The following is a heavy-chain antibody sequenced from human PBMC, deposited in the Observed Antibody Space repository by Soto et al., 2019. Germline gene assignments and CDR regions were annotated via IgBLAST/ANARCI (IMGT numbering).Heavy chain of an antibody. CDR3: ARRGSASWRNWFDS. J-gene: IGHJ5*01. CDR2: IYYDGST. D-gene: IGHD2-2*01. V-gene: IGHV4-39*01. CDR1: DGSITSTIDY. Sequence: KPSETLSLTCSVSDGSITSTIDYWGWIRQSPGKGLEWIGNIYYDGSTFYNPSLKSRATISVDTSKRQFSLRVSSVTAADTAVYYCARRGSASWRNWFDSWGQGTMVTVSS.